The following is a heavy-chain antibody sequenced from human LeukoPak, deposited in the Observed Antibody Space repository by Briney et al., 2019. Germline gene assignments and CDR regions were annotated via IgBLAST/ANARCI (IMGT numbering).Heavy chain of an antibody. CDR3: AKDVRRCNGACT. CDR1: GVSFSTYS. V-gene: IGHV3-23*01. CDR2: ISASGGDT. J-gene: IGHJ5*02. D-gene: IGHD2-8*01. Sequence: PGGSLRLSCAASGVSFSTYSFSWVRQAPGKGLEWVSGISASGGDTFYADSVKGRFTISRDNSKNTLSLQMNSLRVEDTAIYYCAKDVRRCNGACTWGQGTLVTVSS.